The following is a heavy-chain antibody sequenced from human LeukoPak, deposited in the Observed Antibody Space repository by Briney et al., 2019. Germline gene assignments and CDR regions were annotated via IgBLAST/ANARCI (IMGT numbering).Heavy chain of an antibody. CDR1: GFTFSSYA. CDR2: ISGSGGNT. J-gene: IGHJ4*02. CDR3: AKVSRANYFDY. D-gene: IGHD3-10*01. V-gene: IGHV3-23*01. Sequence: GGSLRLSCAAPGFTFSSYAMSWVRQAPGKGLEWVSGISGSGGNTHYADSVRGRFTISRDNSKNTLYLQMNSLRAEDTAIYYCAKVSRANYFDYWGRGTLVTVSS.